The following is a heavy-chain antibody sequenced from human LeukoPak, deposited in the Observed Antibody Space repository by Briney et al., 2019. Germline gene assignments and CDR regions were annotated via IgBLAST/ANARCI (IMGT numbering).Heavy chain of an antibody. CDR1: GGSISSGSYY. V-gene: IGHV4-61*02. Sequence: PSETLSLTCTVSGGSISSGSYYWSWTRQPAGKGLEWIGRIYTSGSTNYNPSLKSRVTISVDTSKNQFSLKLSSVTAADTAVYYCARGFRFPYAFDIWGQRTMVTGSS. J-gene: IGHJ3*02. D-gene: IGHD3-16*02. CDR3: ARGFRFPYAFDI. CDR2: IYTSGST.